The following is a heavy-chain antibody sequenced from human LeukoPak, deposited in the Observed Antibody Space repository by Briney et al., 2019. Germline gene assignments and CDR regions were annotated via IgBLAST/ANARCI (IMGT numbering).Heavy chain of an antibody. CDR3: ARDRIAAAGAIVY. D-gene: IGHD6-13*01. CDR2: IKQDGSEK. Sequence: GGSLRLSCAASGFPFSSYWMSWVRQAPGKGLEWVANIKQDGSEKNYVDSVKGRFTVSRDNAKNSLYLQVNSLRAEDTAVYYCARDRIAAAGAIVYWGQGALVTVSS. J-gene: IGHJ4*02. CDR1: GFPFSSYW. V-gene: IGHV3-7*01.